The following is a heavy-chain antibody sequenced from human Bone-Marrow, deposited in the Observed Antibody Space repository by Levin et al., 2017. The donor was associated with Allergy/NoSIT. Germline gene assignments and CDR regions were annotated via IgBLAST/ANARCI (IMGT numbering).Heavy chain of an antibody. D-gene: IGHD3-16*01. CDR1: GFTFRNHW. CDR2: INEDGSKT. Sequence: GGSLRLSCAASGFTFRNHWMTWMRQSPGNGLEWLANINEDGSKTYYLDSVRGRFTISRDNARNSLNLQMTSLRPEDTALYYCVRDYVWGSTEGDVWGQGTMVTVS. J-gene: IGHJ3*01. V-gene: IGHV3-7*01. CDR3: VRDYVWGSTEGDV.